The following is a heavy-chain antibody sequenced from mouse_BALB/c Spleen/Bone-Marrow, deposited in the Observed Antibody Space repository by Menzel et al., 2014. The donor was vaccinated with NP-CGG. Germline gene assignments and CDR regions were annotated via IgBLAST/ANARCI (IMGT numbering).Heavy chain of an antibody. CDR2: INPSSGYN. CDR3: AGYYYGEGFAY. J-gene: IGHJ3*01. D-gene: IGHD1-1*01. V-gene: IGHV1-7*01. Sequence: VQLQQSGAELAKPGASVKMSCKASGYTFNSYWMHWVKQRPGQGLEWIGYINPSSGYNEYNQKFKDKATLTADKSSSTAYMQLSSLTSEDSAVYYCAGYYYGEGFAYWGQGTLVTVSA. CDR1: GYTFNSYW.